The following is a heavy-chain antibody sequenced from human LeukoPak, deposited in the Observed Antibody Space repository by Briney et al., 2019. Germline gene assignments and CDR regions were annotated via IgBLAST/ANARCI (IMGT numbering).Heavy chain of an antibody. V-gene: IGHV1-2*02. CDR2: INPNSGDT. D-gene: IGHD1-26*01. CDR1: GYTFTGYY. CDR3: ARGSTVGATESLGFDY. J-gene: IGHJ4*02. Sequence: ASVKVSCKASGYTFTGYYIHWVRQAPGQGLEWMGWINPNSGDTHYARKFQSRVTMTRDTSISTTYMELSRLRSDDTAVYYCARGSTVGATESLGFDYWGQGTPVTVSS.